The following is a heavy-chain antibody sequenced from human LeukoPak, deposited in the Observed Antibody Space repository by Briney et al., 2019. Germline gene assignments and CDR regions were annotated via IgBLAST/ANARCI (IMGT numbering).Heavy chain of an antibody. CDR1: GYTFTTFD. J-gene: IGHJ4*02. CDR3: ARDTMVRGVIIPDY. V-gene: IGHV1-8*02. CDR2: MNPNSGNT. Sequence: ASVKVSCKASGYTFTTFDINWVRQATGQGLEWMGWMNPNSGNTGYAQRFQGRVTMTRNTSISTAYMELSSLRSEDTAVYYCARDTMVRGVIIPDYWGQGTLVTVSS. D-gene: IGHD3-10*01.